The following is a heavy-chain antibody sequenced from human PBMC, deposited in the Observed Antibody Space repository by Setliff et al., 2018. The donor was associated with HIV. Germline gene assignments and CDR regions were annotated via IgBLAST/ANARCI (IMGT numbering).Heavy chain of an antibody. CDR2: IKGSGDTT. CDR3: ARDTMWAFDI. J-gene: IGHJ3*02. Sequence: GGSLRLSCAASGLTFSSYAMSWVRQAPGKGLEWVSGIKGSGDTTYYADSVKGRFTISRDNSKNTLYLQMNSLRADDTAVYYCARDTMWAFDIWGQGTLVTVSS. CDR1: GLTFSSYA. V-gene: IGHV3-23*01. D-gene: IGHD3-10*02.